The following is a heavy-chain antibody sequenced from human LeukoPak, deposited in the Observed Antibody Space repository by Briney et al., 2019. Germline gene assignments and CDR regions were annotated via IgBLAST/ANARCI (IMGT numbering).Heavy chain of an antibody. D-gene: IGHD3-10*01. Sequence: GGSLRLSCAASGFTVSSNHMSWVRQAPGKGLEWVSVIYSGGSTYYADSVKGRFTIYRDNSKNTIYLQMNSLRDEDTAVYYCAKSTSGLIDYWGQGTLVTVSS. J-gene: IGHJ4*02. CDR3: AKSTSGLIDY. V-gene: IGHV3-53*01. CDR1: GFTVSSNH. CDR2: IYSGGST.